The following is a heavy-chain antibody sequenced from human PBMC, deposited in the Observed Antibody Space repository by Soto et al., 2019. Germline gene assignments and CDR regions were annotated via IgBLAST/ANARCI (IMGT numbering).Heavy chain of an antibody. CDR1: GFTFSNAW. CDR2: IKSKNDGGTT. D-gene: IGHD6-6*01. J-gene: IGHJ4*02. Sequence: PGGSLRLSCAASGFTFSNAWLSWVRQAPGKGLEWVGRIKSKNDGGTTDYTAPVKGRFTISRDDPKNTLYLQMNSLKIEDTAVYYCTTGSTSTKNYWAPGTLVTLSS. V-gene: IGHV3-15*01. CDR3: TTGSTSTKNY.